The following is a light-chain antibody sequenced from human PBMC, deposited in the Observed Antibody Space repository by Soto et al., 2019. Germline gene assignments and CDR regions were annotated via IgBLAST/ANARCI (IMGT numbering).Light chain of an antibody. J-gene: IGKJ4*01. Sequence: EIVLTHSPGTLSLSPCERATLSCSASQSVSSSYLAWYQQKPGQAPRLLIYGASSRATGIPDRFSGSGSGTDFTLTISRLEPEDFAVYYCQQYGSSPPELTFGGGTKVDIK. CDR3: QQYGSSPPELT. V-gene: IGKV3-20*01. CDR2: GAS. CDR1: QSVSSSY.